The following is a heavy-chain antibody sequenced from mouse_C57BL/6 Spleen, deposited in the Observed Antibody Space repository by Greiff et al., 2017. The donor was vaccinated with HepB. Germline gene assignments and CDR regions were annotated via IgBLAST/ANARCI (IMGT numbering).Heavy chain of an antibody. D-gene: IGHD1-1*01. V-gene: IGHV1-39*01. CDR1: GYSFTDYN. J-gene: IGHJ3*01. Sequence: VQLQQSGPELVKPGASVKISCKASGYSFTDYNMNWVKQSNGKSLEWIGVINPNYGTTSYNQKFKGKATLTVDQSSSTAYMQLNSRTSEDSAVYYCASITTVVAKDWFAYWGQGTLVTVSA. CDR2: INPNYGTT. CDR3: ASITTVVAKDWFAY.